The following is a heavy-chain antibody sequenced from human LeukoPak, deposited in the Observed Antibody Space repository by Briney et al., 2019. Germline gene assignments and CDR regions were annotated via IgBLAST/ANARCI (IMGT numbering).Heavy chain of an antibody. CDR1: GMSLTDYY. Sequence: SETLSLTCGLSGMSLTDYYWTWIRHSPGKGLEWIGEINHSGSTNYNPSLKSRVTMSVDTSKNQFSLKLSSVTAADTAVYYCARGGDASDIWGQGTMVTVSS. CDR3: ARGGDASDI. J-gene: IGHJ3*02. V-gene: IGHV4-34*01. CDR2: INHSGST.